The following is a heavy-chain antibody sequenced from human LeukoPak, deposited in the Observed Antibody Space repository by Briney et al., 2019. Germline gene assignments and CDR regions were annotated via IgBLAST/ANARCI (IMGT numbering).Heavy chain of an antibody. D-gene: IGHD3-22*01. J-gene: IGHJ6*02. CDR2: TYYRSKWYN. CDR3: ARHRRDYYDSSGYQYYYYGMDV. CDR1: GDSVSSNSAA. V-gene: IGHV6-1*01. Sequence: SQTLSLTCAISGDSVSSNSAAWNWIRQSPSRGLEWLGRTYYRSKWYNDYAVSVKSRITINPDTSKNQFSLQLNSVTPEDTAVYYCARHRRDYYDSSGYQYYYYGMDVWGQGTTVTVSS.